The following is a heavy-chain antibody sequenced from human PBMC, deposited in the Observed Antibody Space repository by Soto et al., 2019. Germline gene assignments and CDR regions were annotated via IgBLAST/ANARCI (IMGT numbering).Heavy chain of an antibody. J-gene: IGHJ4*02. V-gene: IGHV1-46*01. CDR2: INPNGGIT. CDR1: GYTFTHYY. Sequence: ASVKVSCKASGYTFTHYYIHWVRQAPGQGLEWMGIINPNGGITTYAQKFRAGFTMTRDTSTSTVYLELSSLRSEDSAIYYCATSVNSAMAFDYWGQGTMVTVS. D-gene: IGHD5-18*01. CDR3: ATSVNSAMAFDY.